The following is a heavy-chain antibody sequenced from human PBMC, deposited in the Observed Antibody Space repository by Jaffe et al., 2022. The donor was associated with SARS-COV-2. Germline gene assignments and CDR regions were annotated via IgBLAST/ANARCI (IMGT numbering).Heavy chain of an antibody. Sequence: QVQLVQSGAEVKKPGASVKVSCKASGYTFTSYDINWVRQATGQGLEWMGWMNPNSGNTGYAQKFQGRVTMTRNTSISTAYMELSSLRSEDTAVYYCARAFTPNYDILTGYPAPFDYYYYGMDVWGQGTTVTVSS. CDR1: GYTFTSYD. D-gene: IGHD3-9*01. CDR3: ARAFTPNYDILTGYPAPFDYYYYGMDV. CDR2: MNPNSGNT. V-gene: IGHV1-8*01. J-gene: IGHJ6*02.